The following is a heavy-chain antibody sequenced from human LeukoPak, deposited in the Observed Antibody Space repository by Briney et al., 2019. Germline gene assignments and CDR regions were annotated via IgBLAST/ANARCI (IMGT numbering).Heavy chain of an antibody. J-gene: IGHJ4*02. CDR3: AKPLRDGSSYYYFDY. CDR1: GFTFSSYG. V-gene: IGHV3-30*18. CDR2: ISHDGSNK. Sequence: GGSLRLSCAASGFTFSSYGMHWVRQAPGKGLEWVAIISHDGSNKYYADSVKGRFTISRDNSKKTLYLQMNSLRAEDTAVYYCAKPLRDGSSYYYFDYWGQGALVTVSS. D-gene: IGHD5-24*01.